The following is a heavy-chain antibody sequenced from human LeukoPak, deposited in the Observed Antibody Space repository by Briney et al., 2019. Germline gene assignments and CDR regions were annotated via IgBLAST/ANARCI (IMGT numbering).Heavy chain of an antibody. CDR1: GGPFSGYY. J-gene: IGHJ3*02. Sequence: SETLSLTCAVYGGPFSGYYWSWIRQPPGKGLEWIEEINHSGSTNYNPSLKSRVTISVDTSKNQFSLKLSSVTATDTAVNYCAIRKGTVTTGAFDIWGQGTMVTVSS. D-gene: IGHD4-17*01. CDR2: INHSGST. V-gene: IGHV4-34*01. CDR3: AIRKGTVTTGAFDI.